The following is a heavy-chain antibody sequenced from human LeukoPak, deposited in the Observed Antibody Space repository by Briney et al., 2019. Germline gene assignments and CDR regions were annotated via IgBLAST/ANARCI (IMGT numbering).Heavy chain of an antibody. Sequence: GGSLRLSCVASGFTFGKYWMSWVRQAPGKGLEWVANIKLDGSEKNYVDSVKGRFTISRDNTKNSLYPQMSSLRAEDTAVFYCARDQYDTWSRRGNFDSWGQGTLVIVSS. CDR1: GFTFGKYW. CDR2: IKLDGSEK. V-gene: IGHV3-7*03. J-gene: IGHJ4*02. CDR3: ARDQYDTWSRRGNFDS. D-gene: IGHD3-3*01.